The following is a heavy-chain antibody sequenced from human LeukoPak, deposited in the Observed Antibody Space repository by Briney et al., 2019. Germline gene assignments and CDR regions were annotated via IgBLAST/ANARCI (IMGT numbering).Heavy chain of an antibody. D-gene: IGHD1-1*01. CDR2: IGRSGANS. Sequence: GGTLRLSRAASGFTFNKYAMSWVRQSPGKGLEWVSAIGRSGANSYYATSVKGRFTISRDNAKNSLYLQMSSLRAEDTAVYYCARVPSWKGYMDVWGKGTTVTVSS. J-gene: IGHJ6*03. CDR1: GFTFNKYA. V-gene: IGHV3-23*01. CDR3: ARVPSWKGYMDV.